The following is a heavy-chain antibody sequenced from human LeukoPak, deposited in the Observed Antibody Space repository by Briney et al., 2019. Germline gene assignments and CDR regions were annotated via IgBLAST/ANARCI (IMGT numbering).Heavy chain of an antibody. Sequence: GGSLRLSCAASGFTFSSYSMNWVRQAPGKGLEWVSSISSSSSYIYYADSVKGRFTISRDNAKNSLYLQMNSLRAEDTAVYYCARDFSDAAYSLNWFDPWGQGTLVTVSS. CDR1: GFTFSSYS. D-gene: IGHD6-13*01. V-gene: IGHV3-21*04. J-gene: IGHJ5*02. CDR3: ARDFSDAAYSLNWFDP. CDR2: ISSSSSYI.